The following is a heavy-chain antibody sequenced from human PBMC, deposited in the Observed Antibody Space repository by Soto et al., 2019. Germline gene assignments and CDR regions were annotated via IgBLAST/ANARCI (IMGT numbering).Heavy chain of an antibody. Sequence: QVQLQESGPGLVKTSQTLSLTCTVSGGSISSGDYYWSWIRQPPGKGLGWMGYIYYSVSTYYNPSLQSRVTISVDTPKNQFSLKLSSVTAADTAVYYCARGPLDYGDATEWFDPWGQGSLVTASS. CDR1: GGSISSGDYY. CDR2: IYYSVST. D-gene: IGHD4-17*01. J-gene: IGHJ5*02. V-gene: IGHV4-30-4*01. CDR3: ARGPLDYGDATEWFDP.